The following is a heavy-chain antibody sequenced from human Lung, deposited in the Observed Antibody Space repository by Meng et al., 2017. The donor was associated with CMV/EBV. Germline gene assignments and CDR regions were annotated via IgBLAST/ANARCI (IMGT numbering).Heavy chain of an antibody. V-gene: IGHV3-21*01. CDR3: ASWNDIDDYMYSFDY. CDR1: GLSFNRHS. D-gene: IGHD1-1*01. J-gene: IGHJ4*02. CDR2: ISGTSNYT. Sequence: SCAASGLSFNRHSLNWVRQTPGKGLEWVSRISGTSNYTWYADSVKGRFTISRDNARRSLYLQMNSLRPEDTAVYYCASWNDIDDYMYSFDYWGQGXLVTVSS.